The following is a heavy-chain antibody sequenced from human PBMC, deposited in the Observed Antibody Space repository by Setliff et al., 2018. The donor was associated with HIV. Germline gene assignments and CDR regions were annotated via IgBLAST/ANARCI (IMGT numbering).Heavy chain of an antibody. CDR1: GGTISNSYYY. Sequence: KPSETLSLTCTVSGGTISNSYYYWGWIRQSPGKGLEWIGNIYYSGSTYFNPSLRNRVSISVDTSRNQFSLKLRSVTAADTALYYCARRLPIAWADYGPAGYFDPWGQGTLVTVS. J-gene: IGHJ5*02. CDR3: ARRLPIAWADYGPAGYFDP. V-gene: IGHV4-39*01. CDR2: IYYSGST. D-gene: IGHD4-17*01.